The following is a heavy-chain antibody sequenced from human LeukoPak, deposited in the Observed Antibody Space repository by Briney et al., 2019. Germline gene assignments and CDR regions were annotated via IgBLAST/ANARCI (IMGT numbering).Heavy chain of an antibody. J-gene: IGHJ4*02. CDR2: IYHSGST. Sequence: SQTLSLTCTVSGGSISSGSYYWSWIRQPPGKGLEWIGYIYHSGSTYYNPSLKSRVTISVDRSKNQFSLKLSSVTAADTAVYYCARDRPIVGAKLYYFDYWGQGTLVTVSS. CDR3: ARDRPIVGAKLYYFDY. V-gene: IGHV4-30-2*01. D-gene: IGHD1-26*01. CDR1: GGSISSGSYY.